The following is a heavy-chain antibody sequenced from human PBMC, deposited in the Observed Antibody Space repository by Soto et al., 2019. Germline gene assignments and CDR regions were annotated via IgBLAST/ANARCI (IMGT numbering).Heavy chain of an antibody. CDR3: ARGNYYYYYGMDV. V-gene: IGHV4-30-4*01. J-gene: IGHJ6*02. CDR2: IYYSGST. CDR1: GGSISSGDYY. Sequence: SETLSLTCTVSGGSISSGDYYWSWIRHPPGKGLEWIGYIYYSGSTYYNPSLKSRVTISVDTSKNQFSLKLSSVTAADTAVYYCARGNYYYYYGMDVWGQGTTVTVSS.